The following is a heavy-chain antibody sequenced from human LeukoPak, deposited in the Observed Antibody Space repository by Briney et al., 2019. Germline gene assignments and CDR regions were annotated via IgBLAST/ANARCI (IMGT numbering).Heavy chain of an antibody. CDR1: GFTVSSNY. CDR3: ARGTHCSSTSCYDQFDY. V-gene: IGHV3-53*01. Sequence: GGSLRLSCAASGFTVSSNYMNWVRQAPGKGLEWVSVIYSGGSTYYADSVKGRFTISRDNSKNTLYLQMNSLRAEDTAVYYCARGTHCSSTSCYDQFDYWGQGTLVTVS. D-gene: IGHD2-2*01. CDR2: IYSGGST. J-gene: IGHJ4*02.